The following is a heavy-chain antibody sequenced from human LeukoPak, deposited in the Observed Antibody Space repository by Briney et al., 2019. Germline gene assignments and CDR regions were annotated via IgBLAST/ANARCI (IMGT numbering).Heavy chain of an antibody. V-gene: IGHV5-51*01. CDR1: GFSFTNYW. CDR3: ARRDYDILTGYYNYFDY. J-gene: IGHJ4*02. CDR2: IYPGDSDI. D-gene: IGHD3-9*01. Sequence: GASLKISCKGSGFSFTNYWIGWVRQMPGKGLEWMGIIYPGDSDIRYSPSFQGQVTISADKSISTAYLQWSSLKASDTAMYYCARRDYDILTGYYNYFDYWGQGTLVTVSS.